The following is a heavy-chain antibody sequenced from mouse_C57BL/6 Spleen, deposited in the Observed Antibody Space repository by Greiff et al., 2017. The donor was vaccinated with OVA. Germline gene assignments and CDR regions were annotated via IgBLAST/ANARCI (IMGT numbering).Heavy chain of an antibody. CDR3: ASDYYGSLYSFYFDG. CDR2: INYDGSST. V-gene: IGHV5-16*01. D-gene: IGHD1-1*01. CDR1: GFTFRDYY. J-gene: IGHJ1*03. Sequence: EVLLLQSDGCLVQPGSSMKLSCTASGFTFRDYYMAWVRQVPEKGLEWVANINYDGSSTYYLDSLKSRFIISRDNAKNILYLQMSSLKSEDTATYYCASDYYGSLYSFYFDGWGKATTATVSP.